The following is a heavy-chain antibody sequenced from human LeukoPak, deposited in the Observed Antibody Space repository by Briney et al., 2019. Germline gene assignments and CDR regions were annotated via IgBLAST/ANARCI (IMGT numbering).Heavy chain of an antibody. CDR2: IRYDGSNK. V-gene: IGHV3-30*02. CDR3: AKDNKRGYSYGYRGAPFDY. Sequence: PGGSLRLSCAASGFTFSSYDMHWVRQAPGKGLEWVSFIRYDGSNKYYADSVKGRFTISRDRSKNTLYLQMNSLRAEDTAVYYCAKDNKRGYSYGYRGAPFDYWGQGTLVTVSS. CDR1: GFTFSSYD. J-gene: IGHJ4*02. D-gene: IGHD5-18*01.